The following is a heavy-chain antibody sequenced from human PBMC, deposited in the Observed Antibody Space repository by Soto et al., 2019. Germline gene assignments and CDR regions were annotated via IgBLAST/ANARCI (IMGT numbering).Heavy chain of an antibody. D-gene: IGHD1-7*01. J-gene: IGHJ4*02. CDR1: GFTFSSYG. CDR2: SSATGSGT. V-gene: IGHV3-23*01. CDR3: AKDRRAGGNYGFYSDF. Sequence: EMQLLESGGGLVQPGGSLRLSCAVSGFTFSSYGMTWVRQAPGKGLEWISFSSATGSGTYYADSVKGRFTISRDNSKNPLYLQMTRLRADDTAVYYCAKDRRAGGNYGFYSDFWGQGALVMVSP.